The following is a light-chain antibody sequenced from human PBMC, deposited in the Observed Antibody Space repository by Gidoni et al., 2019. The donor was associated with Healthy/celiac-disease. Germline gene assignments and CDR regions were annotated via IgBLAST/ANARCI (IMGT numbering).Light chain of an antibody. CDR3: QQLNSYPLT. Sequence: DIKLTQSPSFLSASVGDRVNIPCRASQGISSYLAWYQQKPGKAPKLLIYAASTLESGVPSRFSGSGSGTEFTLTISSLQPEDFATYYCQQLNSYPLTFGGGTKVEIK. V-gene: IGKV1-9*01. J-gene: IGKJ4*01. CDR2: AAS. CDR1: QGISSY.